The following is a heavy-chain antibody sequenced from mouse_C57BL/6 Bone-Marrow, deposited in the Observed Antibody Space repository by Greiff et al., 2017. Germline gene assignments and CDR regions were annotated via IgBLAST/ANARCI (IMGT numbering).Heavy chain of an antibody. CDR2: INPYNGGT. CDR3: ARSIYYDYEDAMDY. J-gene: IGHJ4*01. Sequence: VQLKESGPVLVKPGASVKMSCKASGYTFTDYYMNWVKQSHGKSLEWIGVINPYNGGTSYNQKFKGKATLTVDKSSSTAYMELNSLTSEDSAVYYCARSIYYDYEDAMDYWGQGTSVTVSS. V-gene: IGHV1-19*01. CDR1: GYTFTDYY. D-gene: IGHD2-4*01.